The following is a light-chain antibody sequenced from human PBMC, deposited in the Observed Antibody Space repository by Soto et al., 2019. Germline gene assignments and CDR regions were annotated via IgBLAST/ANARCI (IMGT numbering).Light chain of an antibody. Sequence: DILMTQSPDSLAVSLGERATINCKSSQSVLYSSNNKNYLAWYQQKPGQPPKLLIYWASTRESGVPDRFSGSGSGTDFTLTISSLQAEDVAVYYCQQYYSTPLTSGGGTKAEIK. CDR1: QSVLYSSNNKNY. J-gene: IGKJ4*01. CDR3: QQYYSTPLT. V-gene: IGKV4-1*01. CDR2: WAS.